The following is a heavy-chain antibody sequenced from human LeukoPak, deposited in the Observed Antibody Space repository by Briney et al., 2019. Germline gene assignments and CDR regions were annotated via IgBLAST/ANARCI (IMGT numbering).Heavy chain of an antibody. CDR3: ARSAGTTRWFDP. D-gene: IGHD1-1*01. CDR2: INPNSGGT. V-gene: IGHV1-2*02. J-gene: IGHJ5*02. CDR1: GYTFTGYY. Sequence: ASVKVSCKASGYTFTGYYMHWVRQAPGQGLEWMGWINPNSGGTNYAQKFQGRVTMTRDTSISTAYMELSRLRSDDTAVYYCARSAGTTRWFDPWGQGTLVTVSS.